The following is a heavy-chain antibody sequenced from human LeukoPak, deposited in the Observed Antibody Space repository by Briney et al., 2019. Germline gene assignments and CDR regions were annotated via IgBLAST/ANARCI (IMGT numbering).Heavy chain of an antibody. CDR3: AREKWDYYYYGMDV. J-gene: IGHJ6*02. D-gene: IGHD1-26*01. V-gene: IGHV3-74*01. Sequence: GGSLRLSCAASGFTFSSYWMHWVRQAPGNGLVWVSRINSDGSSTSYADSVKGRFTISRDNAKNTLYLQMNSLRAEDTAVYYCAREKWDYYYYGMDVWGQGTTVTVSS. CDR1: GFTFSSYW. CDR2: INSDGSST.